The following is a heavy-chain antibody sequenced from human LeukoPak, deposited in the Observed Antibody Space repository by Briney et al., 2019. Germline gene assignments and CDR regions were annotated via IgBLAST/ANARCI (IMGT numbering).Heavy chain of an antibody. CDR3: VRDWGYDSSGYWQKYFDT. Sequence: GGSLRLSCATSGFTFTTFWMHWVRQAPGKGLVWVPRINHDGSSTNYADSVKGRFTISRGNAKNTVYLQMNSLRAEDTAVYYCVRDWGYDSSGYWQKYFDTWGQGTLVTVSS. CDR1: GFTFTTFW. J-gene: IGHJ4*02. D-gene: IGHD3-22*01. CDR2: INHDGSST. V-gene: IGHV3-74*01.